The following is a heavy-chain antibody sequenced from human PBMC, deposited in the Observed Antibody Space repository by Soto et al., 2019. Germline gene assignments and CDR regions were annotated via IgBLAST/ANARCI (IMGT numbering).Heavy chain of an antibody. Sequence: GASVKVSCKASGYSFTDYHIHWARHAPGQGLEWLRQINPKSGGTSTAQKFQGWVTMTRDRSLSTVYMELTRLRSDDTAVYFCARGHSTDCSNGVCSFFYNHEMDVWGQGTTVTVSS. D-gene: IGHD2-8*01. CDR3: ARGHSTDCSNGVCSFFYNHEMDV. J-gene: IGHJ6*02. CDR2: INPKSGGT. V-gene: IGHV1-2*04. CDR1: GYSFTDYH.